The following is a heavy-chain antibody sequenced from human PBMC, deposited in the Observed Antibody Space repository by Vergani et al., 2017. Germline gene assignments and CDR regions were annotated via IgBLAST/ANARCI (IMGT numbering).Heavy chain of an antibody. V-gene: IGHV4-4*08. J-gene: IGHJ3*02. D-gene: IGHD3-16*01. Sequence: QVQLQESGPGLVKPSETLSLTCTVSGGSISSYYWSWIRQPPGKRLEWIGRIHTNGVIHYNPSLNSRATISVDTSRNQISLKLTSVTATDTAIYFCARGNPYVDFDIWGQGTMITVSS. CDR3: ARGNPYVDFDI. CDR1: GGSISSYY. CDR2: IHTNGVI.